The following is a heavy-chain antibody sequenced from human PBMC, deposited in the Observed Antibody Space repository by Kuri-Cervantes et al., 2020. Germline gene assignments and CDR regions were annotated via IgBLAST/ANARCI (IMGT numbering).Heavy chain of an antibody. CDR3: ARDPHATDDYGGAPNWLDP. D-gene: IGHD4-23*01. CDR1: GYTFTSYD. CDR2: MNPNSGNT. V-gene: IGHV1-8*01. Sequence: ASVKVSCKASGYTFTSYDINWVRQATGQGLEWMGWMNPNSGNTGYAQKFQGRVTMTRNTSISTAYMELSSLRSDDTAVYYCARDPHATDDYGGAPNWLDPWGQGTLVTVSS. J-gene: IGHJ5*02.